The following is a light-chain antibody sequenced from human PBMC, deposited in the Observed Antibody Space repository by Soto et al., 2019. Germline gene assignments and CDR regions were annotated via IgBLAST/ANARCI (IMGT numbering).Light chain of an antibody. CDR3: QQRHMWPIT. CDR2: GAS. V-gene: IGKV3-15*01. CDR1: QSVRNN. J-gene: IGKJ5*01. Sequence: EIVMTPSPATLSVSPGVRATLSCRASQSVRNNLAWYQQKPGQAPRLLIYGASTRATGIPARFSGSGSGTDFTLTISSLEPEDSAVYYCQQRHMWPITFGQGTRLEIK.